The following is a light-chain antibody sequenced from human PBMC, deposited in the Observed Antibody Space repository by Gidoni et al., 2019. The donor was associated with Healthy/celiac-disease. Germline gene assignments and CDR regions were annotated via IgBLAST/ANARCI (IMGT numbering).Light chain of an antibody. V-gene: IGKV1-39*01. Sequence: DLQMTQSPSSLSASVGDRVTITCRASQSIRSYLNWYQQKPGKAPKLLIYAASSLQSGVPSRFSGSGSGTDFTLTISSLQPEDFATYYCQQSYSTLWTFXQXTKVEIK. CDR2: AAS. J-gene: IGKJ1*01. CDR3: QQSYSTLWT. CDR1: QSIRSY.